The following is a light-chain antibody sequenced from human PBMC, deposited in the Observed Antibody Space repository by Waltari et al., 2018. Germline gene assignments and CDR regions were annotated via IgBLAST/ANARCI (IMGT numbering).Light chain of an antibody. V-gene: IGKV1-5*03. J-gene: IGKJ4*01. CDR2: KAS. CDR1: QNINSW. CDR3: QQDSNFPIT. Sequence: DIQMTQSPSTLSASVGGRVTITCRASQNINSWLAWYQQKPGKAPKLLLYKASSLESGVPSRFSGSGFGTEFTLTISSLQPDDFATYYCQQDSNFPITFGGGTKVEIK.